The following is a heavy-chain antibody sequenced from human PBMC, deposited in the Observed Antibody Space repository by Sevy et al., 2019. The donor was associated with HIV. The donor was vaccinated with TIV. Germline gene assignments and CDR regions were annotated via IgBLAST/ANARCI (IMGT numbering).Heavy chain of an antibody. CDR1: GDSITSANYY. CDR2: ISYSGST. V-gene: IGHV4-31*03. CDR3: ASGSDYNNFDY. D-gene: IGHD3-10*01. Sequence: SETLSLTCTVSGDSITSANYYWTWIRQRPGKGLEWIGYISYSGSTFYKSSLRSRITISIDTSKNQFSLTLWSVTAADTAVYYCASGSDYNNFDYWGQGSLVTVSS. J-gene: IGHJ4*02.